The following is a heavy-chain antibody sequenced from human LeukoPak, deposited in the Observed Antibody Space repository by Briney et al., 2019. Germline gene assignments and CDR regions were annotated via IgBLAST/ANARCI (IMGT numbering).Heavy chain of an antibody. CDR3: ARAAPLGIEAFDI. CDR2: INPNSGGT. Sequence: ASVKVSCKASGYTFTGYYMHWVRQAPGQGLEWMGWINPNSGGTNYAQKFQGWVTMTRDTPISTAYMELSRLRSDDTAVYYCARAAPLGIEAFDIWGQGTMVTVSS. CDR1: GYTFTGYY. V-gene: IGHV1-2*04. J-gene: IGHJ3*02. D-gene: IGHD7-27*01.